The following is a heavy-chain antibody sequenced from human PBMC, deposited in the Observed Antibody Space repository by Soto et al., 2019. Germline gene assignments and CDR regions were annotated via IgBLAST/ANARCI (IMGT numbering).Heavy chain of an antibody. J-gene: IGHJ4*02. CDR1: GFTFSSYS. V-gene: IGHV3-21*01. CDR3: ARDGTTVTTDLGY. CDR2: ISSSSSYI. D-gene: IGHD4-17*01. Sequence: EVQLVESGGGLVKPGGSLRLSCAASGFTFSSYSMNWVRQAPGKGLEWVSYISSSSSYIYYADSVKGRFTISRDNAKNSRYLQMNSLRAEDTAVYYCARDGTTVTTDLGYWGQGTLVTVSS.